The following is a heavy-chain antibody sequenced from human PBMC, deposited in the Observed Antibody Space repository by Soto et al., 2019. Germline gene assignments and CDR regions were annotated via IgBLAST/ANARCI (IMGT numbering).Heavy chain of an antibody. V-gene: IGHV4-59*01. Sequence: SETLSLTCTVSGGSISSYYWSWIRQPPGKGLEWIGYIYYSGSTNYNPSLKSRVTISVDTSKNQFSLKLSSVTAADTAVYYCARDDHTAGLLGGYYYMDVWGKGTTVTVSS. CDR1: GGSISSYY. J-gene: IGHJ6*03. CDR3: ARDDHTAGLLGGYYYMDV. D-gene: IGHD1-26*01. CDR2: IYYSGST.